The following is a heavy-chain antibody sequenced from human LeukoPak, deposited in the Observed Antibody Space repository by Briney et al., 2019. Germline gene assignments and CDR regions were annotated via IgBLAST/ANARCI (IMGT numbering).Heavy chain of an antibody. CDR2: INAGNGNT. CDR1: GYTFTSYA. D-gene: IGHD3-10*01. J-gene: IGHJ3*02. Sequence: EASVKVSCKASGYTFTSYAMHWVRQAPGQRLEWMGWINAGNGNTKYSQEFQGRVTMTRDTSISTAYMELSRLRSDDTAVYYCARTHGGRMVRGVNDAFDIWGQGTMVTVSS. V-gene: IGHV1-3*01. CDR3: ARTHGGRMVRGVNDAFDI.